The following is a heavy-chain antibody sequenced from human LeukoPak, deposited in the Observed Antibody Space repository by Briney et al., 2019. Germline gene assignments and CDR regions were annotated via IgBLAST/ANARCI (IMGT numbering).Heavy chain of an antibody. J-gene: IGHJ4*02. CDR1: GYTFTGYY. V-gene: IGHV1-2*02. Sequence: ASVKVSFKASGYTFTGYYMHWVRQAPGQGLEWMGWINPNSGGTNYAQKFQGRVTMTRDTSISTAYVELSRLRSDDTAVYYCARVLGYCSSTSCYTFDYWGQGTLVTVSS. CDR3: ARVLGYCSSTSCYTFDY. CDR2: INPNSGGT. D-gene: IGHD2-2*02.